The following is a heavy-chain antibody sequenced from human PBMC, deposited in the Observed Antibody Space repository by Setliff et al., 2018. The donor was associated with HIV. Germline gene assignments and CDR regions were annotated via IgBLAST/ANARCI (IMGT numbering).Heavy chain of an antibody. Sequence: ASVKVSCKASGYTFTNYNIHWVRQAPGQGLEWVGMVNPSGGSTAYAQKFQGRVTIIRDTSTSTVYMDLSSLRSEDTAVYYCARGWEGGMDYWGQGTLVTVSS. CDR3: ARGWEGGMDY. D-gene: IGHD1-26*01. V-gene: IGHV1-46*01. J-gene: IGHJ4*02. CDR1: GYTFTNYN. CDR2: VNPSGGST.